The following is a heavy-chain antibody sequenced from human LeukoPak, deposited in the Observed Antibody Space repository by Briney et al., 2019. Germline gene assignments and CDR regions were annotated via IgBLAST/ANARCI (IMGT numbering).Heavy chain of an antibody. Sequence: SETLSLTCTVSGGSINSYYWSWIRQPPGKGLEWIGYIYYSGSTNYNPSLKSRVTISVDTSKNQFSLKLSSVTAADTAVYYCARDTSSGWYRYFDYWGQGTLVTVSS. CDR1: GGSINSYY. CDR3: ARDTSSGWYRYFDY. CDR2: IYYSGST. D-gene: IGHD6-19*01. J-gene: IGHJ4*02. V-gene: IGHV4-59*01.